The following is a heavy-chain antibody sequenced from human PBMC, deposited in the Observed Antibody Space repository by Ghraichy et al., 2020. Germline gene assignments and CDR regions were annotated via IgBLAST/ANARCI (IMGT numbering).Heavy chain of an antibody. V-gene: IGHV3-21*01. J-gene: IGHJ4*02. CDR3: ARDLGDGYNDFDY. D-gene: IGHD5-24*01. CDR1: GFTLSHYT. CDR2: IRTPNDDI. Sequence: GGSLRLSCAASGFTLSHYTMTWVRQAPGKGLEWVSSIRTPNDDIFYADSVKGRFTISRDNSKNSVSLQMNSLRAEDTAVYYCARDLGDGYNDFDYWGQGTLVTVSS.